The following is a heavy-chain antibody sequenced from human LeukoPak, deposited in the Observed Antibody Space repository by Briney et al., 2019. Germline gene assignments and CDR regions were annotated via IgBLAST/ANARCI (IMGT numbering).Heavy chain of an antibody. V-gene: IGHV4-59*01. CDR3: ARDGINGSYYAEYFQH. D-gene: IGHD1-26*01. Sequence: SETLSLTCTVSGGSISSYYWSWIRQPPGKGLEWIGYIYYTGSTNYNPSLKSRVTISVDTSKNQFSLKLSSVTAADTAVYYCARDGINGSYYAEYFQHWGQGTLVTVSS. CDR1: GGSISSYY. J-gene: IGHJ1*01. CDR2: IYYTGST.